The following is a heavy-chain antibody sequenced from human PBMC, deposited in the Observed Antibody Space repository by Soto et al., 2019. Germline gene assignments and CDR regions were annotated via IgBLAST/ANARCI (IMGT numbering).Heavy chain of an antibody. J-gene: IGHJ4*02. CDR3: ARDRRGSLDY. CDR1: GFTFSSYA. CDR2: ISYDGSNK. V-gene: IGHV3-30-3*01. Sequence: QVQLVESGGGVVQPGRSLRLSCAASGFTFSSYAMHWVRQAPGKGLEWVAVISYDGSNKYYADSVKGRFTISRDKSKNTLYLQMNSLRAEDTAVYYCARDRRGSLDYWGQGTLVTVSS. D-gene: IGHD5-12*01.